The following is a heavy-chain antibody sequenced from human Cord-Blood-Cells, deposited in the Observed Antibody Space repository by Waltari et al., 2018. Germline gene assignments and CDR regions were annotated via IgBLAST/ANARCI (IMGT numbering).Heavy chain of an antibody. CDR1: RYTFTSYD. V-gene: IGHV1-8*01. CDR2: MNPNSGNT. Sequence: QVQLVQSGAEVKKPGASVKVSCKASRYTFTSYDINWVRQATGQGLEWMGWMNPNSGNTGYAQKFQGRVTMTRNTSISTAYMELSSLRSEDTAVYYCARAAITIFGVVIDAFDIWGQGTMVTVSS. J-gene: IGHJ3*02. CDR3: ARAAITIFGVVIDAFDI. D-gene: IGHD3-3*01.